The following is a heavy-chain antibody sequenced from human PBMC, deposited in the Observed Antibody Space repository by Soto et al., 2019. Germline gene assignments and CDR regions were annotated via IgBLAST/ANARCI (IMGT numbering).Heavy chain of an antibody. CDR3: AKEYSGYDPGGFDY. CDR2: ISWISGSI. Sequence: GGSLRLSCAASGFTFSSYAMSWVRQAPGKGLEWVSGISWISGSIGYADSVKGRFTISRDNAKNSLYLQMNSLRAEDTALYYCAKEYSGYDPGGFDYWGQGTLVTVSS. J-gene: IGHJ4*02. D-gene: IGHD5-12*01. V-gene: IGHV3-9*01. CDR1: GFTFSSYA.